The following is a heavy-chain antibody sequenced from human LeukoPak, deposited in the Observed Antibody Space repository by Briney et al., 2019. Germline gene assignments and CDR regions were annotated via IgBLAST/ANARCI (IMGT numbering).Heavy chain of an antibody. CDR3: AKTLEMATRGGYYYYYGMDV. CDR1: GFTFSSYA. J-gene: IGHJ6*02. D-gene: IGHD5-24*01. Sequence: AGSLTLYCAASGFTFSSYAMRWDRQAPGKGREWVSAISGSGGSTNYAHSVRGRFTISKDNSKNTLYLQMNSLRAEDTAVYYCAKTLEMATRGGYYYYYGMDVWGQGTTVTVSS. CDR2: ISGSGGST. V-gene: IGHV3-23*01.